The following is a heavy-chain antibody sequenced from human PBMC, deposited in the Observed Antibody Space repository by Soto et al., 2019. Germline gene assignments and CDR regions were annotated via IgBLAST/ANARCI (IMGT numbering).Heavy chain of an antibody. CDR3: ATGYDSSGYRLGD. CDR2: INQDGSER. Sequence: DVQLVESGGGLVQPGGSLRLSCAASGFTFSSYWMSWVRQAPGKGLEWVANINQDGSERYYVDSVKGRFTISRDNAKNSLYVQMNSLRADDTAVYFCATGYDSSGYRLGDWGQGTLVTVSS. CDR1: GFTFSSYW. J-gene: IGHJ4*02. D-gene: IGHD3-22*01. V-gene: IGHV3-7*01.